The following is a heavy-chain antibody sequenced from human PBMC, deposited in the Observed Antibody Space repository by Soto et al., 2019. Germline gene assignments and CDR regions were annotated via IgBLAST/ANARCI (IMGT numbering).Heavy chain of an antibody. CDR1: GFTFSGYG. CDR3: AKKWGVGTTTHFYFDY. J-gene: IGHJ4*02. D-gene: IGHD1-26*01. Sequence: GGALRLSCVAPGFTFSGYGMSWVRQAPGKGLEWVSGISGSGSSTYYADSVKGRFAISRDQSKNTLYLQMNSLRADDTAIYYCAKKWGVGTTTHFYFDYWGLGTRVTVSS. V-gene: IGHV3-23*01. CDR2: ISGSGSST.